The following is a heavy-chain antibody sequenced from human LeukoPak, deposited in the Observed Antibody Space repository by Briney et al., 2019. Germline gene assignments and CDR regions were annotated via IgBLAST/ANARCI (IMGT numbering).Heavy chain of an antibody. V-gene: IGHV4-4*07. D-gene: IGHD6-13*01. J-gene: IGHJ4*02. Sequence: SETLSLTCTASGGSISSYYWSWIRQPAGKGLEWIGRIYTSGSTNYNPSLKSRVTMSVDTSKNQFSLKLSSVTAADTAVYYCARDGSAVGHDYFDYWGQGTLVTVSS. CDR2: IYTSGST. CDR1: GGSISSYY. CDR3: ARDGSAVGHDYFDY.